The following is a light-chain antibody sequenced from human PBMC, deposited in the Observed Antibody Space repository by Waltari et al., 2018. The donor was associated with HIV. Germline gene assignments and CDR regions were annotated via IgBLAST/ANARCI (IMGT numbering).Light chain of an antibody. CDR3: SSYTTTNTVV. Sequence: QSALTQPASVSGSPGQSITISCTGTSSDISTYSFVSWYQKHPDKAPKLFIYDVDNRPSGVSRRFSGSKSGDTASLTISSIQADDEADYYCSSYTTTNTVVFGGGTKFTVL. CDR1: SSDISTYSF. V-gene: IGLV2-14*03. CDR2: DVD. J-gene: IGLJ2*01.